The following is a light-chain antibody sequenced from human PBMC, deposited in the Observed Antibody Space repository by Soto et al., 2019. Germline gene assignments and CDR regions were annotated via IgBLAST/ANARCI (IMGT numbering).Light chain of an antibody. Sequence: QSALTQPASGSGSPGQSITISCIGTSSDVGSYNYVSWYRHHPGKAPKLMIYDVSNRPAGVSSRFSGSKSGNTASLTISGLQAEDEADYYCSSFTPSSTLVFGPGTKVTVL. V-gene: IGLV2-14*03. J-gene: IGLJ1*01. CDR1: SSDVGSYNY. CDR3: SSFTPSSTLV. CDR2: DVS.